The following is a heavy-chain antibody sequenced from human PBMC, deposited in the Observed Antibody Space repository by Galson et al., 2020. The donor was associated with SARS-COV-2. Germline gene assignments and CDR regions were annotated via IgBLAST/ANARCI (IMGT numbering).Heavy chain of an antibody. CDR3: ARGLAVADKYYYYYYGMDV. Sequence: GESLKISCKGSGYSFTSYWIGSVRQMPRKGLEWMGIIYPGDSDTRYSPSFQGQVTISADKSISTAYLQWSSLKASDTAMYYCARGLAVADKYYYYYYGMDVWGQGTTVTVSS. CDR1: GYSFTSYW. J-gene: IGHJ6*02. D-gene: IGHD6-19*01. CDR2: IYPGDSDT. V-gene: IGHV5-51*01.